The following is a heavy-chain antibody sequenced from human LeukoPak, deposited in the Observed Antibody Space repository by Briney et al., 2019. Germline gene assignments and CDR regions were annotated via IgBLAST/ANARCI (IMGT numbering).Heavy chain of an antibody. CDR3: AKWGYCSSTSCPTVGFDY. D-gene: IGHD2-2*01. CDR1: GFTFSSYA. V-gene: IGHV3-23*01. Sequence: GGSLRPSCAASGFTFSSYAMSWVRQAPGKGLEWVSAISGSGGSTYYADSVKGRFTISRDNSKNTLYLQMNSLRAEDTAVYYCAKWGYCSSTSCPTVGFDYWGQGTLVTVSS. CDR2: ISGSGGST. J-gene: IGHJ4*02.